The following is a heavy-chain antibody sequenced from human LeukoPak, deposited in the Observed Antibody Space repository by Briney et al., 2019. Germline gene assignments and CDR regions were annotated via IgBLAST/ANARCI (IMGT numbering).Heavy chain of an antibody. CDR1: GFTFCDYY. J-gene: IGHJ4*02. CDR2: ISSSGSTI. D-gene: IGHD3-3*01. V-gene: IGHV3-11*04. Sequence: GGSLRLSRAASGFTFCDYYMSWIRQAPGERQGRVSYISSSGSTIYYAHSVQGRFPIPRANAKTSPYLHMNSLRAEDTAVYYCARSIGFLGWLRLYFDYWGQGTLVTVSS. CDR3: ARSIGFLGWLRLYFDY.